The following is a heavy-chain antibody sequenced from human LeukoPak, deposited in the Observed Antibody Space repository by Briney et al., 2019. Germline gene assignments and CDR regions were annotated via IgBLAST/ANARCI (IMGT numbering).Heavy chain of an antibody. CDR2: MNPNSGGT. CDR3: AGVARNYYYMDV. Sequence: RASVKVSCKASGYTFTSYDINWVRQATGQGLEWMGWMNPNSGGTNYAQKFQGRVTMTRDTSISTAYMELSRLRSDDTAVYYCAGVARNYYYMDVWGKGTTVTVSS. D-gene: IGHD5-12*01. J-gene: IGHJ6*03. V-gene: IGHV1-2*02. CDR1: GYTFTSYD.